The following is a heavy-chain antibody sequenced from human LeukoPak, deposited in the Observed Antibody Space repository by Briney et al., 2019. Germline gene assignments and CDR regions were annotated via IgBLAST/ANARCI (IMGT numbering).Heavy chain of an antibody. CDR2: INHSGST. Sequence: TSETLSLTCAVYGGSFSGYYWSWIRQPPGKGLEWIGEINHSGSTNYNPSLKSRVTISVDTSKNQFSLKLSPVTAADTAVYYCARRYDILTGYYSLDYWGQGTLVTVSS. CDR1: GGSFSGYY. D-gene: IGHD3-9*01. J-gene: IGHJ4*02. V-gene: IGHV4-34*01. CDR3: ARRYDILTGYYSLDY.